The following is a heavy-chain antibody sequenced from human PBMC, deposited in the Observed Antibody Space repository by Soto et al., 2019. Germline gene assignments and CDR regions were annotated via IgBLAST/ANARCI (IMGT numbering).Heavy chain of an antibody. CDR1: GGSISSGGHY. V-gene: IGHV4-31*03. D-gene: IGHD1-26*01. Sequence: QVQLQESGPGLVKPSQTLSLTCTVSGGSISSGGHYWSWIRQHPGKGLEWIGNIYYRGSSYYNPSLKGRVTISVDTSKNQFALQLSSVTAADTAVYYCARAQSLIILGATWIDYWVQGILVTVSS. CDR3: ARAQSLIILGATWIDY. CDR2: IYYRGSS. J-gene: IGHJ4*02.